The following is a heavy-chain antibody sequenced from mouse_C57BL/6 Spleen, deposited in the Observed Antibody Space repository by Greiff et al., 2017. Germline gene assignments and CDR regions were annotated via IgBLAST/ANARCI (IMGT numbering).Heavy chain of an antibody. V-gene: IGHV1-61*01. CDR2: IYPSDSET. CDR3: ARGDPNSTLRFAY. CDR1: GYTFTSYW. J-gene: IGHJ3*01. Sequence: QVQLQQSGAELVRPGSSVKLSCKASGYTFTSYWMDWVKQRPGQGLEWIGNIYPSDSETHYNQKFKDKATLTVDKSSSTAYMQLSSLTSEDSAVYYCARGDPNSTLRFAYWGQGTLVTVSA. D-gene: IGHD3-3*01.